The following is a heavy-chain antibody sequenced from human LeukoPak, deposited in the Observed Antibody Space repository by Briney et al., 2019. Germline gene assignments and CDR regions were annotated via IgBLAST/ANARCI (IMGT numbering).Heavy chain of an antibody. CDR2: INHSGST. Sequence: PSETLSLTCAVYGGSFSGYYWSWIRQPPGKGLVWIGEINHSGSTNYNPSLKSRVTISVDTSKNQFSLKLSSVTAADTAVYYCARQTTFDYWGQGTLVTVSS. D-gene: IGHD4-17*01. J-gene: IGHJ4*02. V-gene: IGHV4-34*01. CDR1: GGSFSGYY. CDR3: ARQTTFDY.